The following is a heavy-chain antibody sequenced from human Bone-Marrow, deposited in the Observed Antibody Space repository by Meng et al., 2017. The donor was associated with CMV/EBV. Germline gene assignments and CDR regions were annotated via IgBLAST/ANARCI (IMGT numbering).Heavy chain of an antibody. CDR1: GGSFSGYY. D-gene: IGHD1-1*01. Sequence: GSLRLSCAVYGGSFSGYYWSWIRQPPGKGLEWIGEINHSGSTNYNPSLKSRVTISVDTSKNQFSLKLSSVTAADTAVYYCARDWGTGTHSDWGQGTLVTVSS. CDR3: ARDWGTGTHSD. J-gene: IGHJ4*02. V-gene: IGHV4-34*01. CDR2: INHSGST.